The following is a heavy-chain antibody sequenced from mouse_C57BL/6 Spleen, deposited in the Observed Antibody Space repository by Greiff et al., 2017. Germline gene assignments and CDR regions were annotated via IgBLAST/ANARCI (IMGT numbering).Heavy chain of an antibody. D-gene: IGHD1-1*01. CDR2: IDPEDGET. J-gene: IGHJ4*01. CDR3: ASYGSSYGYYAMDY. CDR1: GFYITDSY. V-gene: IGHV14-2*01. Sequence: EVQLQQSGAELVKPGASVKLSCTASGFYITDSYMHWVKQRTEHGLVWIGRIDPEDGETQYAPKFHVKATITSDTSSNTAYLQLSSQTAEDSAFYYCASYGSSYGYYAMDYWGQGTSVTVSS.